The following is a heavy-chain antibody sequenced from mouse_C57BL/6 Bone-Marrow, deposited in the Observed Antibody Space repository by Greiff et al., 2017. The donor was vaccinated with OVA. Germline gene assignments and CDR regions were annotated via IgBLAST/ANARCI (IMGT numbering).Heavy chain of an antibody. CDR2: IDPEDGET. Sequence: EVQGVESGAELVKPGASVKLSCTASGFNIKDYYMHWVKQRTEQGLEWIGRIDPEDGETKYAPKFQGKATITADTSSNTAYLQLSSLTSEDTAVYYCARSRDRLYYAMDYWGQGTSVTVSS. J-gene: IGHJ4*01. V-gene: IGHV14-2*01. CDR1: GFNIKDYY. D-gene: IGHD3-3*01. CDR3: ARSRDRLYYAMDY.